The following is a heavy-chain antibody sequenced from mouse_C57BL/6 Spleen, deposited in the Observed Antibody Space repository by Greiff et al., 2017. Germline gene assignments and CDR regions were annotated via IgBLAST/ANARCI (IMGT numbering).Heavy chain of an antibody. D-gene: IGHD1-1*01. J-gene: IGHJ3*01. V-gene: IGHV1-54*01. CDR3: ARWGYYGSSYAWFAY. CDR2: INPGSGGT. CDR1: GYAFTNYL. Sequence: VQLQQSGAELVRPGTSVKVSCKASGYAFTNYLIEWVKQRPGQGLEWIGVINPGSGGTNYNEKFKGKATLTADKSSSTAYMQLSSLTSEDSAVYFCARWGYYGSSYAWFAYWGQGTLVTVSA.